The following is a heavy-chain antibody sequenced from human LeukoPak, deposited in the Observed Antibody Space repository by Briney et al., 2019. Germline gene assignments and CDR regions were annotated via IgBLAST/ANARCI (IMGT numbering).Heavy chain of an antibody. J-gene: IGHJ4*02. Sequence: GASVKVSCKASGYTFTSYDINWVRQAPGQGLEWMGWISAYNGNTNYAQKLQGRVTMTTDTSTSTAYMELRSLRSDDTAVYYCARVLADCTNGVCYTHRHSSSWTGVDYWGQGTLVTVSS. CDR1: GYTFTSYD. CDR2: ISAYNGNT. V-gene: IGHV1-18*01. D-gene: IGHD2-8*01. CDR3: ARVLADCTNGVCYTHRHSSSWTGVDY.